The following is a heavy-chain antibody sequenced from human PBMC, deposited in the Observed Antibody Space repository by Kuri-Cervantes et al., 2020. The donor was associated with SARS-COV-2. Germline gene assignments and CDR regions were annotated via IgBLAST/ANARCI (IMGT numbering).Heavy chain of an antibody. V-gene: IGHV3-23*01. CDR1: GFTFSSYA. Sequence: GESLKISCAASGFTFSSYAMSWVRQAPGKGLEWVSAISGSGGSTYYADSVKGRFTISRDNAKNSLYLQMNSLKTEDTAVYYCTTYLTWSGHVVPAAISDFDYWGQGTLVTVSS. D-gene: IGHD2-2*02. CDR3: TTYLTWSGHVVPAAISDFDY. J-gene: IGHJ4*02. CDR2: ISGSGGST.